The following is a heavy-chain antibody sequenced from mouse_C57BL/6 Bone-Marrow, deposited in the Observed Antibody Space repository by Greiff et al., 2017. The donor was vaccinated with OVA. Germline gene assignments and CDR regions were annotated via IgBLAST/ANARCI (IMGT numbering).Heavy chain of an antibody. CDR2: ISSGSSTI. D-gene: IGHD1-1*01. J-gene: IGHJ2*01. Sequence: VQLKESGGGLVKPGGSLKLSCAASGFTFSDYGMHWVRQAPEKGLEWVAYISSGSSTIYYADTVKGRFTISRDNAKNTLFLQMTSLRSEDTAMYYCARTITTVVPYFDYWGQGTTLTVSS. CDR1: GFTFSDYG. CDR3: ARTITTVVPYFDY. V-gene: IGHV5-17*01.